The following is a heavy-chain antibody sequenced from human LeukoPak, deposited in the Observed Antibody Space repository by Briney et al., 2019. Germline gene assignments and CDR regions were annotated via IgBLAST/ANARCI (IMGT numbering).Heavy chain of an antibody. J-gene: IGHJ4*02. D-gene: IGHD2-15*01. CDR3: ARALNPLPGTYYFDY. CDR1: GASINSHY. CDR2: XFXXXXT. Sequence: PSETLSLTCTVSGASINSHYWSXXXXXAGXXXXXXXXXFXXXXTNXTXXXQSRXXXXXAPSKNKLSLKLSSVTPADTAVYYCARALNPLPGTYYFDYWGQGTLVTVSS. V-gene: IGHV4-4*07.